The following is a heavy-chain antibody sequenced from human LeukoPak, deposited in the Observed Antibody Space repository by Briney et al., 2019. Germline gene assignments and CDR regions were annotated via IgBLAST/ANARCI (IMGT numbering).Heavy chain of an antibody. CDR3: GKARDFWSGYNDY. Sequence: GSLRLSCAASRFTFIGYAMNWVRQAPGKGLEWVSGISGSGGSTYYADSVKGRFTISRDNSKNTLSLQMNSLRDEDTAVYYCGKARDFWSGYNDYWGQGTLVTVSS. V-gene: IGHV3-23*01. CDR2: ISGSGGST. CDR1: RFTFIGYA. D-gene: IGHD3-3*01. J-gene: IGHJ4*02.